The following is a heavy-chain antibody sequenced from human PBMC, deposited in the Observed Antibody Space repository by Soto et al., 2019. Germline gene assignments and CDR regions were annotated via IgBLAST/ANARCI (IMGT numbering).Heavy chain of an antibody. CDR2: IYYSGST. D-gene: IGHD2-15*01. CDR3: ARHRRDKTYFDY. J-gene: IGHJ4*02. V-gene: IGHV4-39*01. Sequence: QLQLQESGPGLVKPSETLSLTCIVSGGSISGSDYYWGWIRQPPGKGMEWIGNIYYSGSTYYNPSLKSRVTISVDTSKNQFSLKLSSVTAADTAVYYCARHRRDKTYFDYWGQGTLVTVSS. CDR1: GGSISGSDYY.